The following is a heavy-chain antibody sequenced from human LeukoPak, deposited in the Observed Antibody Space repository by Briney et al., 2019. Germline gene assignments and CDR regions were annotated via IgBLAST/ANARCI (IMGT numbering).Heavy chain of an antibody. CDR3: ARVDEAYDMENNWFDP. CDR2: IYYSGST. V-gene: IGHV4-59*01. J-gene: IGHJ5*02. D-gene: IGHD3-9*01. CDR1: GGSISSYY. Sequence: PSETLSLTCTVSGGSISSYYWSWIRQPPGKGLEWIGYIYYSGSTNYNPSLKSRVTISVDTSKNQFSLKLSSVTAADTAVYYCARVDEAYDMENNWFDPWGQGTLVTVSS.